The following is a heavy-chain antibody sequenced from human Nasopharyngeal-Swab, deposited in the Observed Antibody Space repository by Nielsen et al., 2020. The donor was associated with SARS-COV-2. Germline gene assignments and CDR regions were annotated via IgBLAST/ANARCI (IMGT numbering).Heavy chain of an antibody. CDR2: IKQDGSEK. D-gene: IGHD6-6*01. CDR1: GFTVSSYW. CDR3: ARDGGEYSSAWLVDY. Sequence: GGSLRLSCAASGFTVSSYWMSWVRQAPGKGLEWVANIKQDGSEKYYVDSVKGRFTISRDNAKNSLYLQMNSLRAEDTAVYYCARDGGEYSSAWLVDYWGQGTRVTVSS. J-gene: IGHJ4*02. V-gene: IGHV3-7*03.